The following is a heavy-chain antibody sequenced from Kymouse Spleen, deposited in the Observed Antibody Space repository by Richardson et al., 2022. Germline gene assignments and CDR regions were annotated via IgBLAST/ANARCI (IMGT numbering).Heavy chain of an antibody. CDR1: GGSISSSSYY. V-gene: IGHV4-39*01. Sequence: QLQLQESGPGLVKPSETLSLTCTVSGGSISSSSYYWGWIRQPPGKGLEWIGSIYYSGSTYYNPSLKSRVTISVDTSKNQFSLKLSSVTAADTAVYYCARQEQWLVHWYFDLWGRGTLVTVSS. CDR2: IYYSGST. CDR3: ARQEQWLVHWYFDL. D-gene: IGHD6-19*01. J-gene: IGHJ2*01.